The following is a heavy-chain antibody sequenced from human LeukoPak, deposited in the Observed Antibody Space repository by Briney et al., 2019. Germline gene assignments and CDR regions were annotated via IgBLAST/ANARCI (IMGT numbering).Heavy chain of an antibody. CDR1: GDTFGNFV. D-gene: IGHD1-1*01. CDR2: IIPKFDLT. Sequence: ASVKVSCKTSGDTFGNFVISWVRQAPGQGLEWMARIIPKFDLTKIARKFEGRVTITADTSSSTVYLELSNVRSDDTAIYYCTRDQNVRGVAAGMEGWFDPWGQGTLVTVSS. V-gene: IGHV1-69*04. CDR3: TRDQNVRGVAAGMEGWFDP. J-gene: IGHJ5*02.